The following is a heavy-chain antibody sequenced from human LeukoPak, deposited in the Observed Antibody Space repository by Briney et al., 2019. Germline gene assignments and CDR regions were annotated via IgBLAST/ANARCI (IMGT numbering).Heavy chain of an antibody. CDR1: GLTFSNSW. V-gene: IGHV3-15*01. D-gene: IGHD4-17*01. CDR2: IKNKADGGTT. CDR3: TTEPGDYPFC. J-gene: IGHJ4*02. Sequence: PGGSLRLSCAASGLTFSNSWMSWVRQAPGKGLEWVGRIKNKADGGTTDYAAPVKGRFTISRDDSKNTLYLQMNSLRSEDTAMYLCTTEPGDYPFCWGEGTLVTVSS.